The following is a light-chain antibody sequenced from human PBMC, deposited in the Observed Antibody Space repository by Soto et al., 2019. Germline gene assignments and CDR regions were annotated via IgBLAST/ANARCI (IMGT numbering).Light chain of an antibody. CDR2: DAS. CDR1: QSINRH. J-gene: IGKJ4*01. V-gene: IGKV3-11*01. CDR3: QQRSNWPPVT. Sequence: EIVLTQSPATLSLSPGERATLSCRASQSINRHLAWYRQKPGQAPRLLIYDASNRATGIPARFRGSGSGTDFTLTISSLEPEDFGVYYCQQRSNWPPVTFGGGTKVEMK.